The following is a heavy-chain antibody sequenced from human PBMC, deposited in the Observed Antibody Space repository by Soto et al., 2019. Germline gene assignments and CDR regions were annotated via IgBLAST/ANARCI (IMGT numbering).Heavy chain of an antibody. CDR3: ARAGAIYDSSEDLAFDI. J-gene: IGHJ3*02. V-gene: IGHV1-2*04. CDR1: GYTFTGYY. Sequence: QVQLVQSGAEVKKPGASVKVSCKASGYTFTGYYMHWVRQAPGQGLEWMGWINPNSGGTNYAQKFQGWVTMTRDTSISTAYMELSRLRSDDTAVYYCARAGAIYDSSEDLAFDIWGQGTMVTVSS. D-gene: IGHD3-22*01. CDR2: INPNSGGT.